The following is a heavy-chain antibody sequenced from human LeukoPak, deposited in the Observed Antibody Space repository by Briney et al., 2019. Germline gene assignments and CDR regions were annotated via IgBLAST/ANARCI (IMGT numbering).Heavy chain of an antibody. CDR3: ANIPEEVVAATGTGHFDY. D-gene: IGHD2-15*01. V-gene: IGHV3-30*18. CDR2: ISYDGSNR. Sequence: PGRSLRLSCAASGFTFSNYYMHWVRQAPGKGLEWVAVISYDGSNRHYADSVKGRFTISRDNSKNTLYLQMNSLRAEDTAVYYCANIPEEVVAATGTGHFDYWGQGTLVTVSS. J-gene: IGHJ4*02. CDR1: GFTFSNYY.